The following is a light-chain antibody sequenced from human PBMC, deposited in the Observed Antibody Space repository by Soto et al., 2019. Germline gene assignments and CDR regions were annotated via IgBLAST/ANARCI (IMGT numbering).Light chain of an antibody. CDR1: QSISSSY. J-gene: IGKJ1*01. CDR2: GAS. V-gene: IGKV3-20*01. CDR3: QPYGSSLWT. Sequence: EIVLTQSPGTLYLSPGERATLSCRASQSISSSYLAWYQQKPGRAPRLLIYGASSRATGIPDRFSGSGSGTHFTLTISRLEPEDFEVYYCQPYGSSLWTFGQGTKVEIK.